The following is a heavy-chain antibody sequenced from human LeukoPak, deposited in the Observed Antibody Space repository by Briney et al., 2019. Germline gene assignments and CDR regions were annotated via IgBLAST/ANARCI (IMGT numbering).Heavy chain of an antibody. CDR1: GYSTNRGYY. CDR2: IYHNGRT. CDR3: AFSHTVVVPAQFDY. V-gene: IGHV4-38-2*02. D-gene: IGHD2-2*01. Sequence: PSETLSLTCTVSGYSTNRGYYGGWIRQPPGKGLEWIGSIYHNGRTYYTPSLESRVTISIDTSKDHFSLELSSVTAADTAFYYCAFSHTVVVPAQFDYWGPGTLVTVSS. J-gene: IGHJ4*02.